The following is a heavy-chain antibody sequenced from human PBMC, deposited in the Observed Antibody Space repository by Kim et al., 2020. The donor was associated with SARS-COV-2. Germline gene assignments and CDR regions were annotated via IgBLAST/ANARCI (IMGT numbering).Heavy chain of an antibody. CDR3: GSGYYGFPPDY. D-gene: IGHD3-22*01. J-gene: IGHJ4*02. CDR1: GFTFSSYA. V-gene: IGHV3-23*03. CDR2: IYSGGSST. Sequence: GGSLRLSCAASGFTFSSYAMSWVRQAPGKGLEWVSVIYSGGSSTYYADSVKGRFTISRDNSKNTLYLQMNSLRAEDTAVYYCGSGYYGFPPDYWGQGTLVTVSS.